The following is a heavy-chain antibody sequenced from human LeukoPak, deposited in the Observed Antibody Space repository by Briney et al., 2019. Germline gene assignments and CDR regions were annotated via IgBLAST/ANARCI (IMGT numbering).Heavy chain of an antibody. CDR1: GGSISSGGYS. J-gene: IGHJ4*02. CDR3: ARGEGTVVTLDY. CDR2: IYHSGST. Sequence: SQTLSLTCAASGGSISSGGYSWSWIRQPPGKGLEWIGYIYHSGSTYYNPSLKSRVTISVDRSKNQFSLKLSSVTAADTAVHYCARGEGTVVTLDYWGQGTLVTVSS. V-gene: IGHV4-30-2*01. D-gene: IGHD4-23*01.